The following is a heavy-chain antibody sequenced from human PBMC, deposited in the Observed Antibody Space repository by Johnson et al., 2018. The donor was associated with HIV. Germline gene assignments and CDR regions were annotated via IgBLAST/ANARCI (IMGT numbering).Heavy chain of an antibody. D-gene: IGHD5-12*01. CDR2: IYSGGST. CDR1: GFLVSSNY. V-gene: IGHV3-66*03. J-gene: IGHJ3*02. CDR3: ARDHSGYDSVTAAFDI. Sequence: EMQLVESGGGLIQPGGSLRLSCAASGFLVSSNYMSWVRQAPGKGLEWVSVIYSGGSTYYADSVKGRFTISRDNSKNTLYLEMNSLRAEDTAVYYCARDHSGYDSVTAAFDIWGQGTMVTVSS.